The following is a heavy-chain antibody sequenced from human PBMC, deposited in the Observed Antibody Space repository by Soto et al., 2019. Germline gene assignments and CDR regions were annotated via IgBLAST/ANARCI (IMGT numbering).Heavy chain of an antibody. D-gene: IGHD2-15*01. CDR2: IRSKANSYAT. V-gene: IGHV3-73*01. J-gene: IGHJ6*02. Sequence: GGSLRLSCAASGFTFSGSAMHWVRQASGKGLEWVGRIRSKANSYATAYAASVKGRFTISRDDSKNTAYLQMNSLKTEDTAVYYCTTKPYCSGGSCYPEPHYYYYGMDVWGQGTTVTVSS. CDR1: GFTFSGSA. CDR3: TTKPYCSGGSCYPEPHYYYYGMDV.